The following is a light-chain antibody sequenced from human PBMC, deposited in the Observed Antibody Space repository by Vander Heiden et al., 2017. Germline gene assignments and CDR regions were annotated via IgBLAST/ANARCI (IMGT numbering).Light chain of an antibody. CDR2: GAS. CDR3: QQYNNWPPWT. J-gene: IGKJ5*01. Sequence: QSPATLSGSAGERATLTCRASQSISSNLDWYQQKPGQAPRLLIYGASNRATGIPARFSGSGSGTEFTLTISSLQSEDIAVYYCQQYNNWPPWTFGQGTRLEIK. V-gene: IGKV3-15*01. CDR1: QSISSN.